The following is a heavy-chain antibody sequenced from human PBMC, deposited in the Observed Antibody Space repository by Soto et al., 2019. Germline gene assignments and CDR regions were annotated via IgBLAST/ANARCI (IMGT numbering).Heavy chain of an antibody. J-gene: IGHJ4*02. V-gene: IGHV1-18*01. CDR3: ASGCSGGSCYKQNYFDY. D-gene: IGHD2-15*01. CDR2: ISAYNGNT. Sequence: QVQLVQSGAEVKKPGASVKVSCKASGYTFTSYGISWVRQAPGQGLEWMGWISAYNGNTNYAQKLQGRVTMTTDTTKITAYMELRSLRSDDPAVYYCASGCSGGSCYKQNYFDYLGQGTLVTVSS. CDR1: GYTFTSYG.